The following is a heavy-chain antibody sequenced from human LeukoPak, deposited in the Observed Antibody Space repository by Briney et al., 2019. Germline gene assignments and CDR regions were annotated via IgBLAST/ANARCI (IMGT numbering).Heavy chain of an antibody. D-gene: IGHD3-16*01. CDR2: ISWNSGSI. J-gene: IGHJ3*02. V-gene: IGHV3-9*01. CDR1: GCTFDDYA. CDR3: AKDLITPTYYDYIWGSPDAFDI. Sequence: SGGSLRLSCAASGCTFDDYAMHWVRQAPGKGLEWVSGISWNSGSIGYADSVKGRFTISRDNAKNSLYLQMNSLRAEDTALYYCAKDLITPTYYDYIWGSPDAFDIWGQGTMVTVSS.